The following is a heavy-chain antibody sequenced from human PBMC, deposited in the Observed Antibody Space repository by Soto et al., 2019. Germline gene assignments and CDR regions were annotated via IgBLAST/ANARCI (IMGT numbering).Heavy chain of an antibody. CDR3: AHILKYSSGFDI. CDR2: IYWDDDK. CDR1: GFSLSTSGVG. D-gene: IGHD6-19*01. J-gene: IGHJ3*02. V-gene: IGHV2-5*02. Sequence: QITLKESGPTLVKPTQTLTLTCTFSGFSLSTSGVGWGWIRQPPGKALEWLALIYWDDDKRYSPSLKSSLTITKDTSKHQVVLTLTNMDPVDTATSYCAHILKYSSGFDIWGQGTMVTVSS.